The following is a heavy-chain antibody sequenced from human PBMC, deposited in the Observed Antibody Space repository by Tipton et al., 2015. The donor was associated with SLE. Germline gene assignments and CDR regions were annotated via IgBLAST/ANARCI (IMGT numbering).Heavy chain of an antibody. J-gene: IGHJ4*02. V-gene: IGHV4-39*07. CDR1: GGSISSSSYY. CDR3: AGGWQDYCSGGTCYALDY. CDR2: IYYSGST. D-gene: IGHD2-15*01. Sequence: TLSLTCTVSGGSISSSSYYWGWIRQPPGKGLEWIGSIYYSGSTYYNPSLKSRVTISVDTSKNQFSLKLTSVTAADTAVYYCAGGWQDYCSGGTCYALDYWGQGKLVTVSS.